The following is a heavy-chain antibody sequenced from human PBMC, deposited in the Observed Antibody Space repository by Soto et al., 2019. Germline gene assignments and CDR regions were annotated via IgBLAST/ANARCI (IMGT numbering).Heavy chain of an antibody. D-gene: IGHD6-6*01. CDR1: GYTFTSYG. Sequence: QVQLVQSGAEVKKPGASVKVSCKASGYTFTSYGISWVRQAPGQGLEWMGWISAYNGNTNYARKLQGRVTMTTDTPTSTAYMELSTLRSDDTAGYYWARVGSISSLSAFDIWGQGTMVTVSS. CDR2: ISAYNGNT. V-gene: IGHV1-18*01. J-gene: IGHJ3*02. CDR3: ARVGSISSLSAFDI.